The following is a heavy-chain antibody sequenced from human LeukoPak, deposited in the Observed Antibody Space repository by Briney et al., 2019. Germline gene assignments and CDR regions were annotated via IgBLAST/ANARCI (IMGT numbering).Heavy chain of an antibody. CDR1: GFTFSSYA. CDR3: ADGSDSSGYYYPNVGFDY. Sequence: GGSLRLSCAASGFTFSSYAMSWVRQAPGKGLERVSAISGSGGSTYYADSVKGRFTISRDNSKNTLYLQMNSLRAEDTAVYYCADGSDSSGYYYPNVGFDYWGQGTLVTVSS. D-gene: IGHD3-22*01. CDR2: ISGSGGST. J-gene: IGHJ4*02. V-gene: IGHV3-23*01.